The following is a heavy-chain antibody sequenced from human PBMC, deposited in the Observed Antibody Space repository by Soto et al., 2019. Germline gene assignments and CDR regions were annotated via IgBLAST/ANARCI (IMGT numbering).Heavy chain of an antibody. D-gene: IGHD3-3*02. J-gene: IGHJ4*02. CDR3: ARGGTRGSIFY. V-gene: IGHV4-61*08. CDR1: GGSVSSGGYY. CDR2: LHDSGKT. Sequence: QVQLQESGPGLVKPSESLSLTCTVSGGSVSSGGYYWSWIRQTPGKGLEWIASLHDSGKTNYNPSLNSRVIISLDTSKNQFSLNLASVTAADTAVYYCARGGTRGSIFYWGQGTLVTVSS.